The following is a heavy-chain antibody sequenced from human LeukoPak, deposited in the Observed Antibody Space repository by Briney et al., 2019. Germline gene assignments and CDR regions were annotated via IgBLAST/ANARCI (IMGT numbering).Heavy chain of an antibody. D-gene: IGHD6-19*01. Sequence: GESLKISCKASGYTFTGYYMHWVRQAPGQGLEWMGWINPNSGGTNYAQKFQGWVTMTRDTSISTAYMELSRLRSDDTAVYYCARSPVIGGTGTLNWFDPWGQGTLDTVSS. CDR1: GYTFTGYY. CDR3: ARSPVIGGTGTLNWFDP. V-gene: IGHV1-2*04. CDR2: INPNSGGT. J-gene: IGHJ5*02.